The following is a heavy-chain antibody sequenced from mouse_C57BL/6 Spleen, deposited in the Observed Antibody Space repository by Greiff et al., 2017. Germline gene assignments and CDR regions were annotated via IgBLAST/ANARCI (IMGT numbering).Heavy chain of an antibody. V-gene: IGHV1-72*01. D-gene: IGHD1-1*01. J-gene: IGHJ4*01. CDR3: ARLGYYGSSNYAMDY. CDR1: GYTFTSYW. CDR2: IDPNSGGT. Sequence: QVQLQQPGAELVKPGASVKLSCKASGYTFTSYWMHWVKPRPGRGLEWIGRIDPNSGGTKYNEQFKSKATLTVDNPSSTAYMQLSSLTSEYSAVYYCARLGYYGSSNYAMDYWGQGTSVTVSS.